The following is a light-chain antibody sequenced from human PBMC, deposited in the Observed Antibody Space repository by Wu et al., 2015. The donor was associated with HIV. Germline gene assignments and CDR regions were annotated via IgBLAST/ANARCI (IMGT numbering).Light chain of an antibody. Sequence: DVQMTQSPSTLSASVGDRVTITCRASQSISVWLAWYQQKPGKAPNLLIYKASTLETGVPSRFSGSGSGTESTLTISSLQPDDSATYFCQQYDTYSYNFGQGTKLEIK. CDR3: QQYDTYSYN. V-gene: IGKV1-5*03. CDR1: QSISVW. J-gene: IGKJ2*01. CDR2: KAS.